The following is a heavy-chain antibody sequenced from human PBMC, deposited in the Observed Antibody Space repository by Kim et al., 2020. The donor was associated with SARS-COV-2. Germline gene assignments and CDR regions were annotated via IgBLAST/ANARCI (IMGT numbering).Heavy chain of an antibody. Sequence: SETLSLTCAVYGGSFSGYYWSWIRQPPGKGLEWIGEINHSGSTNYNPSLKSRVTISVDTSKNQFSLKLSSVTAADTAVYYCARVGRYDFWSGYYTTRFDYWGQGTPVTVSS. J-gene: IGHJ4*02. CDR2: INHSGST. D-gene: IGHD3-3*01. V-gene: IGHV4-34*01. CDR1: GGSFSGYY. CDR3: ARVGRYDFWSGYYTTRFDY.